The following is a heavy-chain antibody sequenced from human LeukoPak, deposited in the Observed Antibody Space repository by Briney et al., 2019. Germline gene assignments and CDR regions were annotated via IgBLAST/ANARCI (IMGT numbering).Heavy chain of an antibody. Sequence: GGSLGLSCAASGFTFSNFLMTWVRQAPEKGLEWVANIKQDGYEKYYVDSVKGRFTISRDNAKNSLYLQMNSLRADDTAIYYCARDKIVGPTTLDYWGQGTLVTVSS. CDR2: IKQDGYEK. J-gene: IGHJ4*02. D-gene: IGHD1-26*01. V-gene: IGHV3-7*01. CDR1: GFTFSNFL. CDR3: ARDKIVGPTTLDY.